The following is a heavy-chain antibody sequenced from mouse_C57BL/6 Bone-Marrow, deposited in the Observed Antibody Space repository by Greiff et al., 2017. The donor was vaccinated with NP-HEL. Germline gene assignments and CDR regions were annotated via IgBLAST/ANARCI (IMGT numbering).Heavy chain of an antibody. CDR3: ARGGFITTVVAPYYAMDY. Sequence: QVQLKQPGTELVKPGASVKLSCKASGYTFTSYWMHWVKQRPGQGLEWIGNINPSNGGTNYNEKFKSKATLTVDKSSSTAYMQLSSLTSEDSAVYYCARGGFITTVVAPYYAMDYWGQGTSVTVSS. V-gene: IGHV1-53*01. J-gene: IGHJ4*01. CDR2: INPSNGGT. D-gene: IGHD1-1*01. CDR1: GYTFTSYW.